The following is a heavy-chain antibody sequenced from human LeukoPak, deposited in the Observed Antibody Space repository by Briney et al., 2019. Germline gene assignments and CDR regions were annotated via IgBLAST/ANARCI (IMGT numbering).Heavy chain of an antibody. D-gene: IGHD2-2*01. CDR1: GFTISTNY. Sequence: GGSLRLSCAVSGFTISTNYMSWVRQAPGKGLEWVSVINSGGSTYYADSVKGRFTISRDNSKNTLYLQMNSLRVEDTAVYYCARDPPVCSTSCLDYWGQGTLVTVSS. J-gene: IGHJ4*02. CDR2: INSGGST. CDR3: ARDPPVCSTSCLDY. V-gene: IGHV3-53*01.